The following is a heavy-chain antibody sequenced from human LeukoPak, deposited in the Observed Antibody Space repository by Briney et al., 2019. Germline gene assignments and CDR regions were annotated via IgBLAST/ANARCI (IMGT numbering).Heavy chain of an antibody. CDR2: IKRKPDGGPT. CDR1: GFTVSSNY. J-gene: IGHJ3*02. V-gene: IGHV3-15*01. Sequence: PGGSLRLSCAASGFTVSSNYMSWVRQAPGKGLEWVGRIKRKPDGGPTDYSAPVKGRFTISRDDSKNTLYLQMNSLKTEDTAVYYCTTNDAFDSWGQGTMVIVSS. CDR3: TTNDAFDS.